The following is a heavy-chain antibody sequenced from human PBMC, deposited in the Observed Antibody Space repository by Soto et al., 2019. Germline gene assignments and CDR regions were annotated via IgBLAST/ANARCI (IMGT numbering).Heavy chain of an antibody. D-gene: IGHD3-3*01. V-gene: IGHV2-5*02. Sequence: SGPTLVNPTQTLTLTCTFSGFSLSTSGVGVGWIRQPPGKALEWLALIYWDDDKRYSPSLKSRLTITKDTSKNQVVLTMTNMDPVDTATYYCARIRYRDDFWSGYSYFDYWGQGTLVTVSS. CDR2: IYWDDDK. J-gene: IGHJ4*02. CDR3: ARIRYRDDFWSGYSYFDY. CDR1: GFSLSTSGVG.